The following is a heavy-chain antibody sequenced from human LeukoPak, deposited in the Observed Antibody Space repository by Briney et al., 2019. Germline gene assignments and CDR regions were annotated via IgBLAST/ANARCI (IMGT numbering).Heavy chain of an antibody. J-gene: IGHJ6*03. Sequence: GRSLRLSCAASGFTFDDYAMHWVRQAPGKGLEWVSGISWNSGSIGYADSVKGRFTISRDNAKNSLYLQMNSLRPEDTALYYCAKDSEGGTYFYDYMDVWGKGTTVTVSS. CDR3: AKDSEGGTYFYDYMDV. CDR2: ISWNSGSI. V-gene: IGHV3-9*01. CDR1: GFTFDDYA.